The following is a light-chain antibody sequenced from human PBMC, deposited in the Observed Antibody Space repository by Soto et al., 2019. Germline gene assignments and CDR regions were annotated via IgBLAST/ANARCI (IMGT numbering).Light chain of an antibody. J-gene: IGLJ1*01. CDR2: ANS. Sequence: QSVLTQPPSVSGAPGQRVSISCTGGSSNIGAGYDVHWYLQLPGTAPKVLIYANSNRPSGVPDRFSASKSGTSASLAITGLQAEDEADYYCQSYDSSLRGYVFGTGTKVTVL. CDR1: SSNIGAGYD. V-gene: IGLV1-40*01. CDR3: QSYDSSLRGYV.